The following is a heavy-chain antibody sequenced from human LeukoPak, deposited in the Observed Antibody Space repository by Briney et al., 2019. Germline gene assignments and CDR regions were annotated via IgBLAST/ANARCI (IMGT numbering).Heavy chain of an antibody. CDR2: IYSGGST. D-gene: IGHD3-9*01. Sequence: GGSLRLSCAASGFTVRSDYMSWVRQAPGKGLEWVSVIYSGGSTYYADSVKGRFTISRDNSKNTLYLQMNSLRAEDTAVYYCAKDYYDILTGYYPFDYWGQGTLVTVSS. CDR1: GFTVRSDY. V-gene: IGHV3-53*01. CDR3: AKDYYDILTGYYPFDY. J-gene: IGHJ4*02.